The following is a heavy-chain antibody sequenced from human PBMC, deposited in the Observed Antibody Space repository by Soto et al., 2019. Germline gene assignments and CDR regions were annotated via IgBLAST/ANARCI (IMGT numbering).Heavy chain of an antibody. CDR2: INAGNGNT. CDR3: ARGSIEVGANNDMDV. D-gene: IGHD6-19*01. V-gene: IGHV1-3*01. Sequence: ASVKVSCKASGYYFTSYAIHWVRQAPGQRLEWMGWINAGNGNTKYSQKIQGRVTITRDTSASTAYMELSSLRSEDTAVYYCARGSIEVGANNDMDVWGQGTPVTVSS. J-gene: IGHJ6*02. CDR1: GYYFTSYA.